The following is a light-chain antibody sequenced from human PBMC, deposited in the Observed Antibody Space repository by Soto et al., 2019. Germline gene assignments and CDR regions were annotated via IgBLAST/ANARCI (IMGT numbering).Light chain of an antibody. Sequence: SYELTQPSSVSVAPGQTARITCSGDVLTKKCARWFQRDPGQAPVVVTYQDSERPSGIPERFSGSSSGTTVTLTISGARVDDQAAFYCYSAPDNNLVCGGGTKLTV. CDR3: YSAPDNNLV. CDR2: QDS. J-gene: IGLJ3*02. CDR1: VLTKKC. V-gene: IGLV3-27*01.